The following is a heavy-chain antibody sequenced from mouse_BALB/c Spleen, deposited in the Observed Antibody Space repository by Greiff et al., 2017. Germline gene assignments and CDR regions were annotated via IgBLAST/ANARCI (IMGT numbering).Heavy chain of an antibody. CDR3: ARSGAMDY. CDR2: ISSGSSTI. V-gene: IGHV5-17*02. Sequence: VQLKESGGGLVQPGGSLKLSCAASGFTFSSFGMHWVRQAPEKGLEWVAYISSGSSTIYYADTVKGRFTISRDNPKNTLFLQMTSLRSEDTAMYYCARSGAMDYWGQGTSVTVSS. D-gene: IGHD3-1*01. J-gene: IGHJ4*01. CDR1: GFTFSSFG.